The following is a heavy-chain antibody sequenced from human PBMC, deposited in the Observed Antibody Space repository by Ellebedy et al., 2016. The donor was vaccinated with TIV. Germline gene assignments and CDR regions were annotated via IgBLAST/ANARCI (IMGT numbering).Heavy chain of an antibody. D-gene: IGHD5-24*01. CDR2: INPNSGGT. CDR3: ARDGYTTAFDY. CDR1: GGTFSGYA. Sequence: ASVKVSCKASGGTFSGYAISWVRQAPGQGLEWMGWINPNSGGTNYAQKFQGWVTMTRDTSISTAYMELSRLRSDDTAVYYCARDGYTTAFDYWGQGTLVTVSS. J-gene: IGHJ4*02. V-gene: IGHV1-2*04.